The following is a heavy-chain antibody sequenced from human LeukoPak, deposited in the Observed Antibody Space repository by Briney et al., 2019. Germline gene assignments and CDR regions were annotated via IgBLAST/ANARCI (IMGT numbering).Heavy chain of an antibody. J-gene: IGHJ4*02. Sequence: GGSLRLSCAASGFTFSNYALHWVRQAPGKGLEWVAVISYDGSNKYYADSVKGRFTISRDNSKNTLYLQMNSLRAEDTAVYYCARLMSGFDYWGQGTLVTVSS. CDR3: ARLMSGFDY. CDR2: ISYDGSNK. V-gene: IGHV3-30*04. CDR1: GFTFSNYA. D-gene: IGHD3-16*01.